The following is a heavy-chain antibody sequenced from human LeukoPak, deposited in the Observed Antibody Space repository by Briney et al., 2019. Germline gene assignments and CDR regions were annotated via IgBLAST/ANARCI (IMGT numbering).Heavy chain of an antibody. J-gene: IGHJ4*02. V-gene: IGHV3-30*02. Sequence: GGSLRLSCAASGFSFSNYGMNWVRQAPGKGLEWVAFIRYDGSNKYYTDSVKGRFTISRDSSKNTLYLQMDSLRVEDTAVYYCARESQLSYSGTFYIDFWGQGTLVTVSS. CDR2: IRYDGSNK. D-gene: IGHD1-26*01. CDR1: GFSFSNYG. CDR3: ARESQLSYSGTFYIDF.